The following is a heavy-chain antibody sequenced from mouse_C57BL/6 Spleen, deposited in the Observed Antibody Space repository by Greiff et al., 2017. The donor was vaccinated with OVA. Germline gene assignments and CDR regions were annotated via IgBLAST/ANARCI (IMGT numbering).Heavy chain of an antibody. D-gene: IGHD2-4*01. CDR3: ARGDDYDERDFDY. Sequence: EVQGVESGPELVKPGASVKISCKASGYSFTGYYMNWVKQSPEKSLEWIGEINPSTGGTTYNQKFKAKATLTVDKSSSTAYMQLKSLTSEDSAVYYCARGDDYDERDFDYWGQGTTLTVSS. CDR2: INPSTGGT. J-gene: IGHJ2*01. CDR1: GYSFTGYY. V-gene: IGHV1-42*01.